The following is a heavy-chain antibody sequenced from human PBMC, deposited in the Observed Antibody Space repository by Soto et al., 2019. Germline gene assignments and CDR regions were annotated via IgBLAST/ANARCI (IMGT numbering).Heavy chain of an antibody. V-gene: IGHV1-69*13. D-gene: IGHD3-22*01. J-gene: IGHJ4*02. CDR2: IIPIFGTA. CDR1: GGTFSSYA. Sequence: ASVKVSCKASGGTFSSYAISWVRQAPGQGLEWMGGIIPIFGTANYAQKFQGRVTITADESTSTAYMELSSLRSEDTAVYYCARDPLYYDSSGYRTPTIYYFDYWGQGALVTVSS. CDR3: ARDPLYYDSSGYRTPTIYYFDY.